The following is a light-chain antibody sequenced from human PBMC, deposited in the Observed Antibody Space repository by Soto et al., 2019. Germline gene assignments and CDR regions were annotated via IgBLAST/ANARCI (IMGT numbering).Light chain of an antibody. CDR3: QQYNTRPIT. CDR2: GAS. CDR1: QSVSSN. J-gene: IGKJ3*01. Sequence: EIVMTQSPATLSVSPGERATLSCRASQSVSSNLAWYQQKPGQAPRLLIYGASTRATGIPARFSGSGSGTEFTLTISSLQSEDFAVYYCQQYNTRPITFGPGTKVDIK. V-gene: IGKV3-15*01.